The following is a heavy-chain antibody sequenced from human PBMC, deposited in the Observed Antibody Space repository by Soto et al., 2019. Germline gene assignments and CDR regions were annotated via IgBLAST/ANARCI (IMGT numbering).Heavy chain of an antibody. Sequence: GESLKISCKGSGYSFTSYWIGWVRQMPGKGLEWMGIIYPGDSDTRYSPSFQGQVTISADKSISTAYLQWSSLKASDTAMYYCARQGGYCSGDSCYSDYYYYYMDVWGKGTTVTVS. CDR3: ARQGGYCSGDSCYSDYYYYYMDV. J-gene: IGHJ6*03. CDR2: IYPGDSDT. CDR1: GYSFTSYW. D-gene: IGHD2-15*01. V-gene: IGHV5-51*01.